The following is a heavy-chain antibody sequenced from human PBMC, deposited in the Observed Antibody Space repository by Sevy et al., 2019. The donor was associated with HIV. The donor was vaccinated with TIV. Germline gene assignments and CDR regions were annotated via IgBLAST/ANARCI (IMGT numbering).Heavy chain of an antibody. Sequence: GGSLRLSCAASGFTFSSYAMNWVRQAPGKGLEWVSAISVGGHATKYADSVKGRFTISRDNSRNILYLQMNSLRAEDTAVYYCAKSISADPVLYYFDYWGQGTLVAVSS. V-gene: IGHV3-23*01. J-gene: IGHJ4*02. CDR1: GFTFSSYA. CDR3: AKSISADPVLYYFDY. CDR2: ISVGGHAT. D-gene: IGHD3-9*01.